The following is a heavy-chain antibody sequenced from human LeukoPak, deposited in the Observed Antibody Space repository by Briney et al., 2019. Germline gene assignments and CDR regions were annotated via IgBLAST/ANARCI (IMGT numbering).Heavy chain of an antibody. CDR2: IIPIFGTA. J-gene: IGHJ3*02. CDR1: GGTFSSYA. CDR3: ASAGGRITMIVVTPGAAFDI. V-gene: IGHV1-69*06. D-gene: IGHD3-22*01. Sequence: VKVSCKASGGTFSSYAISWVRQAPGQGLEWMGGIIPIFGTANYAQKFQGRVTITADKSTSTAYMELSSLRSEDTAVYYCASAGGRITMIVVTPGAAFDIWGQGTMVTVSS.